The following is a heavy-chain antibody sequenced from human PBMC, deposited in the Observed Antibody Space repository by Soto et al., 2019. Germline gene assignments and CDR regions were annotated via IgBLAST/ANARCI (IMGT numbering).Heavy chain of an antibody. CDR2: MHYTGFS. Sequence: SETLSLTCSFSGDSVTSHYLTWIRQSPEKGLEWIGYMHYTGFSHYNPSPKSRLTISVDRSKNQFTLQLTSVTVEDTAMYYCARGPADIAAADHFDYWGQGTLVTVSS. D-gene: IGHD6-13*01. J-gene: IGHJ4*02. CDR1: GDSVTSHY. V-gene: IGHV4-59*02. CDR3: ARGPADIAAADHFDY.